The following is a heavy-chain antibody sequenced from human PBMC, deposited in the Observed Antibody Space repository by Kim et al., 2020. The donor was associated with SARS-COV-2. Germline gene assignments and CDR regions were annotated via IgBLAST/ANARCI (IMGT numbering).Heavy chain of an antibody. CDR2: INHSGST. D-gene: IGHD6-13*01. V-gene: IGHV4-34*01. J-gene: IGHJ4*02. Sequence: SETLSLTCAVYGGSFSGYYWSWIRQPPGKGLEWIGEINHSGSTNYNPFLKSRVTISVDTSKNQFSLKLSSVTAADTAVYYCARRHRGGIAAAAASLEYWGQGTLVTVSS. CDR3: ARRHRGGIAAAAASLEY. CDR1: GGSFSGYY.